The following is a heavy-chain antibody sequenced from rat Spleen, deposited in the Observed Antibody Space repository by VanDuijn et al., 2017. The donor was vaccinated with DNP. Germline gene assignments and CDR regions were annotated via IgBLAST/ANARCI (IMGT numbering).Heavy chain of an antibody. J-gene: IGHJ2*01. D-gene: IGHD4-1*01. CDR1: GFTFSNHG. V-gene: IGHV5-29*01. CDR3: TRQGTGTTRHYFAN. CDR2: IVFDGTGT. Sequence: EVQLVESGGGLVQPGRSLKLSCAASGFTFSNHGMAWVRQAPTKGLEWVAIIVFDGTGTYYRDSVKGRFTISRDNAKSTLYLQMDSLRSEDTATYYCTRQGTGTTRHYFANWGQGVMVTVSS.